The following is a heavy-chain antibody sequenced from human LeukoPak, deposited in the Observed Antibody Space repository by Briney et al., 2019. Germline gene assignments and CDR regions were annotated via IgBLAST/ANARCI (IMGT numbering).Heavy chain of an antibody. Sequence: GGSLRLSCAASGFTFSTYWMNWFRQTPGKGLEWVAKIKADGGEKDHVASVKGRFTISRDNAKNSLYLQMNSLRAEDTAVYYCARVLHKRNYDGTTYYGYWGQGTLVTVSS. CDR1: GFTFSTYW. D-gene: IGHD3-22*01. CDR3: ARVLHKRNYDGTTYYGY. V-gene: IGHV3-7*04. J-gene: IGHJ4*02. CDR2: IKADGGEK.